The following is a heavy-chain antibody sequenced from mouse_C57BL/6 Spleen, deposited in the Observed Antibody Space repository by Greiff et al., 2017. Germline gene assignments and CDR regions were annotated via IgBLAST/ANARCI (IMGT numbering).Heavy chain of an antibody. CDR3: ARRTVNAMDY. V-gene: IGHV1-54*01. D-gene: IGHD1-1*01. CDR2: INPGSGGT. Sequence: QVQLQQSGAELVRPGTSVKVSCKASGYAFTNYLIEWVKQRLGQGLEWIGVINPGSGGTNYNEKFKGKATLTADKSSSTAYMQLSSLTSEDSAVYFCARRTVNAMDYWGQGTSVTVSS. CDR1: GYAFTNYL. J-gene: IGHJ4*01.